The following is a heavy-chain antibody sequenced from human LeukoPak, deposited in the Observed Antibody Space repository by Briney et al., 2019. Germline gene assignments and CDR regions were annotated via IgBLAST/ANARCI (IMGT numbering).Heavy chain of an antibody. CDR2: IIPIFGTA. CDR3: ATCTSCYSYYYYYYCMDV. CDR1: GYTFTSYG. J-gene: IGHJ6*03. V-gene: IGHV1-69*13. Sequence: SVKVSCKASGYTFTSYGISWVRQAPGQGLEWMGGIIPIFGTANYAQKFQGRVTITADESTSTAYMELSSLRSEDTAVYYCATCTSCYSYYYYYYCMDVWGKGTTVTVSS. D-gene: IGHD2-2*02.